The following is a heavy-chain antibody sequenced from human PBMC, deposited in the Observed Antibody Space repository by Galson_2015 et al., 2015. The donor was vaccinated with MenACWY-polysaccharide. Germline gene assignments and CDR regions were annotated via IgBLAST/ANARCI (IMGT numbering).Heavy chain of an antibody. V-gene: IGHV1-46*01. CDR2: INPSGGST. J-gene: IGHJ4*02. CDR3: ARVKYGY. CDR1: GYTFTSYR. D-gene: IGHD2-8*01. Sequence: SVKAAGKASGYTFTSYRMHWVRQAPGQGLEWMGIINPSGGSTNYAQKFQSRVTMTSDTSTTTVYMELSSLRSEDTAVYYCARVKYGYWGQGTLVTVSS.